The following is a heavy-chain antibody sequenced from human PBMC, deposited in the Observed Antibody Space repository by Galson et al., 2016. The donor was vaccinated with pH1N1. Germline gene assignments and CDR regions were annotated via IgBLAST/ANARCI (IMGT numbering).Heavy chain of an antibody. D-gene: IGHD1-1*01. CDR3: ASDLRTTGTLRGRPPSNWFDP. Sequence: SLRLSCAASGFTFSSYGMHWVRQAPGKGLEWVAVIWYDGSNKYYADSVKGRFTISRDNSKNTLYLQMNSLRAEDTAVYYCASDLRTTGTLRGRPPSNWFDPWGQGTLVTVSS. V-gene: IGHV3-33*01. CDR2: IWYDGSNK. CDR1: GFTFSSYG. J-gene: IGHJ5*02.